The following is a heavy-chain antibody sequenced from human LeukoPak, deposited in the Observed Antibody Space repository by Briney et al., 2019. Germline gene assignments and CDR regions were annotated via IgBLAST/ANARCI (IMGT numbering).Heavy chain of an antibody. D-gene: IGHD6-13*01. Sequence: GGSLRLSCAASGFTFSSYEMNWVRQAPGKGLEWVLYISSSGSTIYYADSVKGRFTISRDNAKNSLYLQMNSLRAEDTAAYYCAREDSSQGIDYWGQGTLVTVSS. CDR3: AREDSSQGIDY. CDR2: ISSSGSTI. J-gene: IGHJ4*02. V-gene: IGHV3-48*03. CDR1: GFTFSSYE.